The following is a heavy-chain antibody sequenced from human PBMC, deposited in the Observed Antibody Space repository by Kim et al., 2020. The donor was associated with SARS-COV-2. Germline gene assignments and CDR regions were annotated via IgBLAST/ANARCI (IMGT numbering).Heavy chain of an antibody. CDR1: GFKFSTAW. D-gene: IGHD3-10*01. CDR3: TTDHDGSGRFYFVPKT. Sequence: GGSLRLSCAASGFKFSTAWMNWVRQAPGKGLEWVGRIKHRDAGGATDYTAPVKGRFTISRDDSGSTLYLQMNSLRSEDTAVYYCTTDHDGSGRFYFVPKTWGQGTLVTVSS. CDR2: IKHRDAGGAT. V-gene: IGHV3-15*01. J-gene: IGHJ4*02.